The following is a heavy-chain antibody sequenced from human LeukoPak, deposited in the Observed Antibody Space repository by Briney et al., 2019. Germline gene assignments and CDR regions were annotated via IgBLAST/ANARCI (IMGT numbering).Heavy chain of an antibody. CDR1: GYTFTSYD. J-gene: IGHJ6*03. CDR2: MNPNCGNT. CDR3: ARSCSGGSCYNYYYYMDV. V-gene: IGHV1-8*01. D-gene: IGHD2-15*01. Sequence: ASVKVSCKASGYTFTSYDINWVRQATGQGLEWMGWMNPNCGNTGYAQKFQGRVTMTRNTSISTAYMELSSLRSEDTAVYYCARSCSGGSCYNYYYYMDVWGKGTTVTISS.